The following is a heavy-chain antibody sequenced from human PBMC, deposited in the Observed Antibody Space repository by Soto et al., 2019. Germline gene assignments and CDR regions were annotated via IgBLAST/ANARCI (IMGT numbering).Heavy chain of an antibody. CDR1: GFTFSSYA. V-gene: IGHV3-23*01. CDR2: ILSSGGST. J-gene: IGHJ3*02. D-gene: IGHD3-16*01. Sequence: PGGSLRLSCAASGFTFSSYAMNWFRQARGKGLEWVSTILSSGGSTYYADSVKGRFTISRDNSKNMLYLQMNLLRAEDTAIYYCAKGGGSALRDVFDIWGQGAMVTVSS. CDR3: AKGGGSALRDVFDI.